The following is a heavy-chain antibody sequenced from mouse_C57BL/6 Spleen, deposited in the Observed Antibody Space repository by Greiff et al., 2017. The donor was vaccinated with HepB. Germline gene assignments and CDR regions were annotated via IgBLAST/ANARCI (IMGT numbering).Heavy chain of an antibody. CDR2: IYPGSGST. J-gene: IGHJ2*01. CDR3: ARTGPMITTLFDY. D-gene: IGHD2-4*01. V-gene: IGHV1-55*01. Sequence: QVQLKQPGAELVKPGASVKMSCKASGYTFTSYWITWVKQRPGQGLEWIGDIYPGSGSTNYNEKFKSKATLTVDTSSSTAYMQLSSLTSEDSAVYYCARTGPMITTLFDYWGQGTTLTVSS. CDR1: GYTFTSYW.